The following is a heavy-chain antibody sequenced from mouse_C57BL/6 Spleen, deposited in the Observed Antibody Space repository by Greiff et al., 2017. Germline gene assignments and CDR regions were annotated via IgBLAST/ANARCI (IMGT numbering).Heavy chain of an antibody. V-gene: IGHV1-76*01. CDR3: SRDYYGSICAY. J-gene: IGHJ3*01. Sequence: VQLQQSGAELVRPGASVKLSCKASGYTFTDYYINWVKQRPGQGLEWIARIYPGSGNTYYNEKFKGKATLTAEKSSSTAYMQLSSLTSEDSAVXFCSRDYYGSICAYWGQGTLVTVSA. CDR2: IYPGSGNT. CDR1: GYTFTDYY. D-gene: IGHD1-1*01.